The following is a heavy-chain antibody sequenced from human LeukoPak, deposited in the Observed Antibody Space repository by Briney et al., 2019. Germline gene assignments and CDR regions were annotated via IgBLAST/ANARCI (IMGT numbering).Heavy chain of an antibody. J-gene: IGHJ4*02. Sequence: SETLSLTCIVSGASISSSDYYWGWIRQPPGRGLEWIGAIYYSGTTSYNATLKSRLSISVDTSKNQFSLRLSSLTAADTAVYYCARLQCYYDRSGYTFDYWGQGTLVTVSS. CDR3: ARLQCYYDRSGYTFDY. CDR2: IYYSGTT. CDR1: GASISSSDYY. V-gene: IGHV4-39*01. D-gene: IGHD3-22*01.